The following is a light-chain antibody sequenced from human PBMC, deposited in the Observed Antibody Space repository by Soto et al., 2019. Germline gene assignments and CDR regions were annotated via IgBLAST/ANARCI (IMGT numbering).Light chain of an antibody. J-gene: IGKJ1*01. Sequence: IQIAQSPSSLSASVGHRVTIPCQASQDISNYLNWYQQKLGKAPKLLIYDASNLETGVPSRFSGSGSGKDFTFTISSLQPEDIARYYCQQYDYSRTFGQGTKVDIK. V-gene: IGKV1-33*01. CDR3: QQYDYSRT. CDR2: DAS. CDR1: QDISNY.